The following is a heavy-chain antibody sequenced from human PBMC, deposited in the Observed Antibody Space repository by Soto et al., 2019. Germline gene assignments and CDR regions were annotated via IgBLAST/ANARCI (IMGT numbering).Heavy chain of an antibody. CDR3: AGEKVGTTGIDF. CDR2: MNPNSGNT. Sequence: QAQLVQSGAEVKKPGASVKVSCKASGYTFTGYDINWVRQATGLGLEWMGWMNPNSGNTGYAQNFQGRVTMTRDNSITTADMELTSLRDDDSAVYYCAGEKVGTTGIDFWGQGTLVTVSS. V-gene: IGHV1-8*01. D-gene: IGHD1-26*01. CDR1: GYTFTGYD. J-gene: IGHJ4*02.